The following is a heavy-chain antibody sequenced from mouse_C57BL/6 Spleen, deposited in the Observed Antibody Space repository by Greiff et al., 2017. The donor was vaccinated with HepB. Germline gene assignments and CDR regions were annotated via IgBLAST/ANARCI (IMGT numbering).Heavy chain of an antibody. CDR3: ARGAKDWVWYFDV. CDR1: GYTFTSYW. CDR2: IHPNSGST. V-gene: IGHV1-64*01. J-gene: IGHJ1*03. Sequence: VQLQQPGAELVKPGASVKLSCKASGYTFTSYWMHWVKQRPGQGLEWIGMIHPNSGSTNYNEKFKSKATLTVDKSSSTAYMQLSSLTSEDSAVYYCARGAKDWVWYFDVWGTGTTVTVSS. D-gene: IGHD4-1*01.